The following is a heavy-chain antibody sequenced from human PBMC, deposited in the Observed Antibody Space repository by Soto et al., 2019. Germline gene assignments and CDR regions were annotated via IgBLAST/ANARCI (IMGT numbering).Heavy chain of an antibody. CDR1: AGSFTGYY. D-gene: IGHD5-18*01. J-gene: IGHJ4*02. CDR2: LNDSGST. CDR3: ARRGTWIQSPGYYFEY. Sequence: SETRSLPCAPCAGSFTGYYWSYIPQPPEKWLEWIGELNDSGSTNNSPSLKSRVTISVDTSKSQFSLKLSSVTAADTAMYYCARRGTWIQSPGYYFEYWGQGTLVTVSS. V-gene: IGHV4-34*01.